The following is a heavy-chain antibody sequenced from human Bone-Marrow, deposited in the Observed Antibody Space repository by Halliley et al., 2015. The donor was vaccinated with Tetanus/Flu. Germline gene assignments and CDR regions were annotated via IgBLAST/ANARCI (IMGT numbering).Heavy chain of an antibody. CDR3: ARDFWSSYAKFDP. V-gene: IGHV3-30*01. J-gene: IGHJ5*02. CDR2: TSHEGSQI. D-gene: IGHD3-3*01. Sequence: WVAATSHEGSQIYDADSVKGRFTISRDNSKDTVYLQMNGLRAEDTAVYYCARDFWSSYAKFDPWGQGTLVTVSS.